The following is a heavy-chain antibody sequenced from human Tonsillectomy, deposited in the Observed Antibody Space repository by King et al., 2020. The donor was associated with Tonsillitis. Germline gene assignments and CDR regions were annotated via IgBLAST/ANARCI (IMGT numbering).Heavy chain of an antibody. V-gene: IGHV3-9*01. CDR3: AKDIESSVWYGMDV. CDR2: ITWNSGSI. D-gene: IGHD6-19*01. J-gene: IGHJ6*02. Sequence: EVQLVESGGGLVQPGRSLRLSCAASGFPFDDYTMHWVRHARGKGLEWVSGITWNSGSIGCVDSVKGRFTLSRDNAKNSLYLQMNSLRPEDTALYYCAKDIESSVWYGMDVWGQGTTVTVSS. CDR1: GFPFDDYT.